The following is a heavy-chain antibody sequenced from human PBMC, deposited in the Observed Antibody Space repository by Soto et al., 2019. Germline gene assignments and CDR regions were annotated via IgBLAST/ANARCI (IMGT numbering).Heavy chain of an antibody. Sequence: PSGTLSLTCTVSGGSISSYYWSWIRQPPGKGLEWIGYIYYSGSTNYNPSLKSRVTISVDTSKNQFSLKLSSVTAADTAVYYCARAPLGATVYYDGVDVWGQGTTVTVSS. D-gene: IGHD1-26*01. CDR3: ARAPLGATVYYDGVDV. V-gene: IGHV4-59*01. CDR1: GGSISSYY. CDR2: IYYSGST. J-gene: IGHJ6*02.